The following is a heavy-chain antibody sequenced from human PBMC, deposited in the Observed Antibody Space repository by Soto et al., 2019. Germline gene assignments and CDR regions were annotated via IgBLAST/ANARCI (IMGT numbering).Heavy chain of an antibody. D-gene: IGHD1-20*01. CDR1: GGSFSGYY. Sequence: QVQLQQWGAGLLKPSETLSLTCAVYGGSFSGYYWTWLRQPPGKGLEWIGEINHSGSTNYKPSLRSRVTISVDTSKNQLSLKVNSVTAADTAVYYCARGRTLITGTSLDYWGQGTLVTVSS. J-gene: IGHJ4*02. V-gene: IGHV4-34*01. CDR2: INHSGST. CDR3: ARGRTLITGTSLDY.